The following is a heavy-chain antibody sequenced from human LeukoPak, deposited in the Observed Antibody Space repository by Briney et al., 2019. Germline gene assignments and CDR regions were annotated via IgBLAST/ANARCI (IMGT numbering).Heavy chain of an antibody. V-gene: IGHV3-21*01. Sequence: GGSLSLSCAASGFTFSTYNMNRVRQAPGKGLEWVSSISSSSSYIYYADSVKGRFTISRDNAKNSLYLQMNSLRAEDTAVYYCARDPYCGGGCYKGWFDPWGQGTLVTVSS. J-gene: IGHJ5*02. D-gene: IGHD2-21*02. CDR2: ISSSSSYI. CDR3: ARDPYCGGGCYKGWFDP. CDR1: GFTFSTYN.